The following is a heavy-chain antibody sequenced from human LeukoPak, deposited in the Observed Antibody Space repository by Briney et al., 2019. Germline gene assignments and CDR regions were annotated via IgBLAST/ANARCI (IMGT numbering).Heavy chain of an antibody. CDR3: ARSGLSRFGF. CDR1: GVTFSSHA. D-gene: IGHD2/OR15-2a*01. CDR2: FSGSGGST. J-gene: IGHJ4*02. Sequence: GGSLRLSCAASGVTFSSHAMSWVRQAPGKGLQWVSAFSGSGGSTYYADSVKGRFTISRDNSRNTLYLQMNSLRAEDTAVYYCARSGLSRFGFWGQGTLVTVSS. V-gene: IGHV3-23*01.